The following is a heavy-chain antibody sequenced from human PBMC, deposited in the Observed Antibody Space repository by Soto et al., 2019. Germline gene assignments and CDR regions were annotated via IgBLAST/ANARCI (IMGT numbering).Heavy chain of an antibody. V-gene: IGHV3-30*18. J-gene: IGHJ4*02. CDR2: ISYDGSNK. CDR3: AKVPPSYDSSGIDDY. CDR1: GFTFSSYG. D-gene: IGHD3-22*01. Sequence: QVQLVESGGGVVQPGRSLRLSCAASGFTFSSYGMHWVRQAPGKGLEWVAVISYDGSNKYYADSVKGRFTISRDNSKNTLYRQMNSLRAEDTAVYYCAKVPPSYDSSGIDDYWGQGTLVTVSS.